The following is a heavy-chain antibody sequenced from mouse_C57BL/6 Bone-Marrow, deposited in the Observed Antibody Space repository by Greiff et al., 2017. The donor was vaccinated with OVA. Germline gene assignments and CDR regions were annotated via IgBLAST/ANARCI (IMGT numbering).Heavy chain of an antibody. V-gene: IGHV5-4*01. Sequence: EVQRVESGGGLVKPGGSLKLSCAASGFTFSSYAMSWVRQTPEKRLEWVATISDGGSYTYYPDNVKGRFTISRDNAKNNLYLQMSHLKSEDTAMYYCARDRGLGWFAYWGQGTLVTVSA. CDR2: ISDGGSYT. CDR3: ARDRGLGWFAY. CDR1: GFTFSSYA. D-gene: IGHD4-1*01. J-gene: IGHJ3*01.